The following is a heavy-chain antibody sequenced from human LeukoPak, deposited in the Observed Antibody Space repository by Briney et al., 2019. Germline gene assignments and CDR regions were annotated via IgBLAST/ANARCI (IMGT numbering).Heavy chain of an antibody. V-gene: IGHV4-4*07. CDR3: ARDPFGVAGTTNWFDP. Sequence: PSETLSLTCTVSGGSISSYYWSWIRQPAGKGLEWIGRIYTSGSTNYNPSLKSRVTMSVDTSKNQFSLKLSSVTAADTAVYYCARDPFGVAGTTNWFDPWGQGTLVTVSS. J-gene: IGHJ5*02. D-gene: IGHD6-19*01. CDR2: IYTSGST. CDR1: GGSISSYY.